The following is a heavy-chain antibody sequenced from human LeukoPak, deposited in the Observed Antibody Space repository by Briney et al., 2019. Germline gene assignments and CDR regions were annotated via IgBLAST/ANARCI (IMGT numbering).Heavy chain of an antibody. J-gene: IGHJ5*02. D-gene: IGHD5-12*01. Sequence: RGSLRLALSVSGFTVSGTYVGSVRRAPGKGLGLVSYIYNGGNKFYSHPEKGRFPISRDTSKTTLYLQMNSLSGEDTAVYYCARALYSGHADFFDPWGQGTLVTVSS. CDR1: GFTVSGTY. V-gene: IGHV3-53*01. CDR3: ARALYSGHADFFDP. CDR2: IYNGGNK.